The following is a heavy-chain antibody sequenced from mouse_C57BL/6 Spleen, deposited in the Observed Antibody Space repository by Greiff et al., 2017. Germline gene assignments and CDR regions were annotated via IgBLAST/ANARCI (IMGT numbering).Heavy chain of an antibody. Sequence: ESGPGLVKPSQSLSLTCSVTGYSITSGYYWNWIRQFPGNKLEWMGYISYDGSNNYNPSLKNRISITRDTSKNQFFLKLNSVTTEDTATYYCAREGYGSPFAYGGQGTLVTVSA. CDR3: AREGYGSPFAY. CDR2: ISYDGSN. D-gene: IGHD1-1*01. J-gene: IGHJ3*01. V-gene: IGHV3-6*01. CDR1: GYSITSGYY.